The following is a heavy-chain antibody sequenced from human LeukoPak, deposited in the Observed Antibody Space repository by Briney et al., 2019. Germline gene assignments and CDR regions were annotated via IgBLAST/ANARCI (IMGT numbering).Heavy chain of an antibody. CDR3: ARDSTSCRGCAFDI. V-gene: IGHV3-7*01. D-gene: IGHD2-2*01. J-gene: IGHJ3*02. CDR1: GFTFSNAW. CDR2: LNRDGSER. Sequence: GGSLRLSCAASGFTFSNAWMSWVRQVPGKGLEWVANLNRDGSERQYVDSVKGRFTISRDNAKNSLYLQMNSLRAEDTALYYCARDSTSCRGCAFDIWGQGKMVTVSS.